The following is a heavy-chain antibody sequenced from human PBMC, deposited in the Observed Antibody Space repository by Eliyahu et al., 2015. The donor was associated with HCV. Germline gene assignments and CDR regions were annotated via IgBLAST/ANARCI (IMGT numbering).Heavy chain of an antibody. J-gene: IGHJ3*02. CDR1: GLLVXDNY. D-gene: IGHD2-21*02. CDR2: IYSDGST. Sequence: EVQLMEFGGDLVQPGGSLRVSCAASGLLVXDNYMXWVRQAPGKGLEWVALIYSDGSTYYPDSVKSRFTISRDYSQNMVYLQMNSLRPDDTAVYFCARAWVTANLIDAFDIWGQGTMVTISS. CDR3: ARAWVTANLIDAFDI. V-gene: IGHV3-66*02.